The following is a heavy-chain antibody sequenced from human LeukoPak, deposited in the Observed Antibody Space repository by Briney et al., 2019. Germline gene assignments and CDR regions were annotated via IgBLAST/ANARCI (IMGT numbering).Heavy chain of an antibody. Sequence: SETLSPTCAVYGGSFSGYYWSWIRQPPGKGLEWIGEINHSGSTNYNPSLKSRVTISVDTSKNQFSLKLSSVTAADTAVYYCARGSYSSGWYSGAFDIWGQGTMVTVSS. CDR2: INHSGST. J-gene: IGHJ3*02. CDR3: ARGSYSSGWYSGAFDI. CDR1: GGSFSGYY. D-gene: IGHD6-19*01. V-gene: IGHV4-34*01.